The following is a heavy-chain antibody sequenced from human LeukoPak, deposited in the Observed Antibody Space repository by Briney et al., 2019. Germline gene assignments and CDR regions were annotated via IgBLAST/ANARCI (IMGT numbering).Heavy chain of an antibody. CDR3: ARGDSSGWYFDY. Sequence: GGSLRLSCAASGFTFSSYAMNWVRQAPGKGLEWVSYISSSSSTVKGRFTISRDNAKNSLYLQMNSLRAEDTAVYYCARGDSSGWYFDYWGQGTLVTVSS. CDR1: GFTFSSYA. D-gene: IGHD6-19*01. J-gene: IGHJ4*02. V-gene: IGHV3-48*01. CDR2: ISSSSST.